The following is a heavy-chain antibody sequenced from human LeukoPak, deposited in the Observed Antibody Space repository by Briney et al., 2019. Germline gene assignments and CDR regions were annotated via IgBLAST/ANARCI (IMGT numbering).Heavy chain of an antibody. V-gene: IGHV2-70*01. CDR3: ARVYYSETTPNTFDI. D-gene: IGHD3-22*01. CDR2: VDWDDDK. J-gene: IGHJ3*02. CDR1: GFSLNTRGMC. Sequence: SGPTLVNPTQTLTLTCTFSGFSLNTRGMCVSWIRQPPGKALEWLALVDWDDDKSYSTSLKTRLTISRDTSKNQVVLTMTDMDPVDTATYYCARVYYSETTPNTFDIWGQGTMVTVSS.